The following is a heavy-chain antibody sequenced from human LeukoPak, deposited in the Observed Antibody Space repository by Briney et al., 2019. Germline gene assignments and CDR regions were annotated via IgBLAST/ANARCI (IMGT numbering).Heavy chain of an antibody. J-gene: IGHJ4*01. CDR1: GFKFSYSW. Sequence: GGSLRLSCAASGFKFSYSWMSWVRQAPGEGLEWIGRIKSRREGGRTDYAAPVTGRFTISRDDAESTVYLQMNSLKTEDTGVYFCTTEPRGWGHGTRVTVSS. CDR3: TTEPRG. CDR2: IKSRREGGRT. D-gene: IGHD3-16*01. V-gene: IGHV3-15*01.